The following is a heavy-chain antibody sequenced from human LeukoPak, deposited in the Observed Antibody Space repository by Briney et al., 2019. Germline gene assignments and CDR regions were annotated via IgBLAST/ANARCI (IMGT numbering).Heavy chain of an antibody. J-gene: IGHJ3*02. CDR3: AKSLGSYSYDAFDI. CDR1: GFTFDDYA. Sequence: GGSLRLSCAASGFTFDDYAMYWVRQAPGKGLEWVSGISWNSGSIGYADSVKGRFTISRDNAKNSLYLQMTSLRAEDTALYYCAKSLGSYSYDAFDIWGQGTMVTVSS. V-gene: IGHV3-9*01. D-gene: IGHD3-10*01. CDR2: ISWNSGSI.